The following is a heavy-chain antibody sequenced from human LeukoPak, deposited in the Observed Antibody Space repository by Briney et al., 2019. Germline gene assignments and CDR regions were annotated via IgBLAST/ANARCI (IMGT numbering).Heavy chain of an antibody. CDR2: IKQDGSEK. V-gene: IGHV3-7*03. CDR3: AKDMRPPYYYDSSGYLSAFDI. D-gene: IGHD3-22*01. CDR1: GFTFSSYW. Sequence: GGSLRLSCAASGFTFSSYWMSWVRQAPGKGLEWVANIKQDGSEKYYVDSVKGRFTISRDNAKNSLYLQMNSLRAEDTALYYCAKDMRPPYYYDSSGYLSAFDIWGQGTMVTVSS. J-gene: IGHJ3*02.